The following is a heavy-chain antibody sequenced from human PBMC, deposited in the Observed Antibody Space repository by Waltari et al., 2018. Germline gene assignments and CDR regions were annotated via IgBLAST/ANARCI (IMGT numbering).Heavy chain of an antibody. CDR2: IKQYGSAK. Sequence: EVKLVESGGGLVQTGGSLRLSCAASGFTFSSYWMSWVRQAPGKGLEWFANIKQYGSAKYYVVSVKGRFTSSRDNAKNSLYLQMNSLRAEDTAVYYCARGTYFDYWGQGTLVTVSS. V-gene: IGHV3-7*01. CDR1: GFTFSSYW. J-gene: IGHJ4*02. CDR3: ARGTYFDY.